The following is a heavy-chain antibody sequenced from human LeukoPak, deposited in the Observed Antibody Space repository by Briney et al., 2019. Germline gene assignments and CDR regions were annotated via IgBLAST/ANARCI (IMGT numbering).Heavy chain of an antibody. J-gene: IGHJ4*02. V-gene: IGHV4-61*02. CDR3: ARNEGNLAAPDY. CDR1: GDSISSGDYY. CDR2: ISSSGST. Sequence: PSQTLSLTCTVSGDSISSGDYYWSWIRQPAGKGLEWIGRISSSGSTNYNPSLKSRVTISVDTSKNQFSLKLSSVTAADTAVYYCARNEGNLAAPDYWGQGTLVTVSS. D-gene: IGHD2-15*01.